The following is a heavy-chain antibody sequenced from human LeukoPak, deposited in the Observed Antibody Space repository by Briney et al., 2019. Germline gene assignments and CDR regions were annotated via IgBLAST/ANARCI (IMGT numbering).Heavy chain of an antibody. CDR3: TAVYYCAGVGVGTTGPPDAFDI. Sequence: PSETLSLTCTVSGGSISSGGYYWSRIRQHPGKGLEWIGYIYYSGSTYYNPSLKSRVTISVDTSKNQFSLKMSSVTAAHTVVAYYTAVYYCAGVGVGTTGPPDAFDIWGQGTMVTVSS. V-gene: IGHV4-31*03. D-gene: IGHD1/OR15-1a*01. CDR1: GGSISSGGYY. CDR2: IYYSGST. J-gene: IGHJ3*02.